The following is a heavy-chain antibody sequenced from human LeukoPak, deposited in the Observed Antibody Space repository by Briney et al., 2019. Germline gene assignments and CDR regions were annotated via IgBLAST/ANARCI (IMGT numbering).Heavy chain of an antibody. Sequence: GGSLRLSCAASGFTFSSYGMHWVRQAPGKGLEWVAVISYDGSNKYYADSVKGRFTISRDNSKNTLYLQMNSLRAEDTAVYGCAKARRQAIIYDFWSGYYMDVWGKGTTVTVSS. CDR2: ISYDGSNK. V-gene: IGHV3-30*18. D-gene: IGHD3-3*01. J-gene: IGHJ6*04. CDR1: GFTFSSYG. CDR3: AKARRQAIIYDFWSGYYMDV.